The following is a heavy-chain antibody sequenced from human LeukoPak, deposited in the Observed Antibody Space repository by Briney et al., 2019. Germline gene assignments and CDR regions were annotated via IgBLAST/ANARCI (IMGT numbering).Heavy chain of an antibody. Sequence: GGSLRLSCAASGFTFSSYSMNWVRQAPGEGLEWVSAISGGDGSTYYADSVKGRFTISRDNSKNTLYLQVNSLRAEDTAVYYCAKMDYGSGSYYVLNSPDYWGQGTLVTVSS. J-gene: IGHJ4*02. V-gene: IGHV3-23*01. CDR3: AKMDYGSGSYYVLNSPDY. CDR1: GFTFSSYS. D-gene: IGHD3-10*01. CDR2: ISGGDGST.